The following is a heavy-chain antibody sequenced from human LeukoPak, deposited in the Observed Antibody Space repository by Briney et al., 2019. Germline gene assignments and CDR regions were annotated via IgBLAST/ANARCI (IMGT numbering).Heavy chain of an antibody. CDR1: GYTFTSYW. CDR2: IYPGDSET. V-gene: IGHV5-51*01. CDR3: ARVPVGYCSGGSCYDWFDP. D-gene: IGHD2-15*01. Sequence: GESLKISCKGSGYTFTSYWIGWVRQMPGKGLEWMGIIYPGDSETRYSPSFQGQITISADESISTAYLQWSSLKASDTAMYYCARVPVGYCSGGSCYDWFDPWGQGTLVSVSS. J-gene: IGHJ5*02.